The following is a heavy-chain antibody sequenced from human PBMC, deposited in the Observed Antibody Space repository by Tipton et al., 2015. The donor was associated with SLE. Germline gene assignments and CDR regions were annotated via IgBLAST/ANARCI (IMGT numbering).Heavy chain of an antibody. D-gene: IGHD3-10*01. J-gene: IGHJ4*02. CDR1: GDSISTVSYS. CDR2: MFYSGAA. CDR3: ARLDHGSGIGS. V-gene: IGHV4-39*02. Sequence: TLYLTCSVSGDSISTVSYSWGWIRQSPGQGLEWFGSMFYSGAAYYNPSLKTRVTISIDASKNHFSLNLSSVTAADTAVYHCARLDHGSGIGSWGQGTLVTVSS.